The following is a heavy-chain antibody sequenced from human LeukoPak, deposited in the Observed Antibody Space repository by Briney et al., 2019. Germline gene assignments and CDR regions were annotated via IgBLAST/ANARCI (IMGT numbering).Heavy chain of an antibody. Sequence: GGSLRLSCAASGFTFSTYWMSWVRQAPGKGLEWVANIKQDGSEKYYVDSVKGRFAVSRDNAKNSLSLQMNILRLEDTAVYYCARGGGGTYYHLLDYWGQGTLVTVSS. CDR3: ARGGGGTYYHLLDY. J-gene: IGHJ4*02. CDR1: GFTFSTYW. V-gene: IGHV3-7*02. D-gene: IGHD1-26*01. CDR2: IKQDGSEK.